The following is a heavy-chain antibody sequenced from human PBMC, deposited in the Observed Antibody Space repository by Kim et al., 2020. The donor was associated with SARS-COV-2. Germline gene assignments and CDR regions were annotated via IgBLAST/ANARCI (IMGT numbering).Heavy chain of an antibody. V-gene: IGHV4-34*01. Sequence: SETLSLTCAVYGGSFSGYYWSWIRQPPGKGLEWIGEINHSGSTNYNPSLKSRVTISVDTSKNQFSLKLSSVTAADTAVYYCARGTRQWLSRHYYYSMDV. CDR3: ARGTRQWLSRHYYYSMDV. CDR2: INHSGST. CDR1: GGSFSGYY. D-gene: IGHD6-19*01. J-gene: IGHJ6*03.